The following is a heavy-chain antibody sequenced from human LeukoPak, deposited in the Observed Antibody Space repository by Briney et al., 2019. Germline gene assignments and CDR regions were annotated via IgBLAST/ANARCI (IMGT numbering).Heavy chain of an antibody. CDR3: AKDRLYQLLYVVSWVIVATPLDY. D-gene: IGHD2-2*02. Sequence: PGGSLRLSRAASGFTFSSYAMHWVRQAPGKGLEYVSAISSNGGSTYYANSVKGRFTISRDNSKNTLYLQMNSLRAEDTAVYYCAKDRLYQLLYVVSWVIVATPLDYWGQGTLVTVSS. J-gene: IGHJ4*02. V-gene: IGHV3-64*01. CDR1: GFTFSSYA. CDR2: ISSNGGST.